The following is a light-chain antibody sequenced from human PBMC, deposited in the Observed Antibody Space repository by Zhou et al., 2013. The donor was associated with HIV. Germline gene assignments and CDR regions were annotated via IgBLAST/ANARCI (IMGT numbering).Light chain of an antibody. CDR1: QSVSSTY. J-gene: IGKJ4*01. CDR3: QQYSSYPLT. Sequence: TQSPGTLSLSPGERATLSCRASQSVSSTYLAWYQQKPGKAPKLLIYKASTLESGVPSRFSGSGSGTEFTLTISSLQPDDFATYYCQQYSSYPLTFGGGTKMEI. CDR2: KAS. V-gene: IGKV1-5*03.